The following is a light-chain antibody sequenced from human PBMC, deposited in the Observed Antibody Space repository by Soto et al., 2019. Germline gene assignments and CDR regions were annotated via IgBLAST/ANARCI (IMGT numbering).Light chain of an antibody. Sequence: DIQMTQSPSSLSASVGDRVTITCQASQDISNYLNWYQQKPGKAPKFLIYDASNLETGVPSRFSGSGSGTDFPFTISRLQPEDIATYYCQQYDNLPPYTFGQGTKLEIK. CDR1: QDISNY. CDR2: DAS. CDR3: QQYDNLPPYT. V-gene: IGKV1-33*01. J-gene: IGKJ2*01.